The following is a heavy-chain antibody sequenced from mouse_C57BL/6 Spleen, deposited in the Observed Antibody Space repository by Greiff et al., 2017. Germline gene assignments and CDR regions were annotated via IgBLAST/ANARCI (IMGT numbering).Heavy chain of an antibody. V-gene: IGHV3-6*01. Sequence: VQLQQSGPGLVKPSQSLSLTCSVTGYSITSGYYWNWIRQFPGNKLEWMGYISYDGGNNYNPSLKNRISITRDTSKNQFFLKLNSVTTEDTATYYCARGGRPKQGYFDVWGTGTTVTVSS. J-gene: IGHJ1*03. D-gene: IGHD6-5*01. CDR1: GYSITSGYY. CDR3: ARGGRPKQGYFDV. CDR2: ISYDGGN.